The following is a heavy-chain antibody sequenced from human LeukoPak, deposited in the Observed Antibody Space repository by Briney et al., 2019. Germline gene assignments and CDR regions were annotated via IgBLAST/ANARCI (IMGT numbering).Heavy chain of an antibody. CDR3: ARETFTYAFDI. J-gene: IGHJ3*02. Sequence: SETLSLTCTVSGGSISSYYGSWIRQPAGEGLEWIGRIYTRGSTNYNPSLKSRVTMSVDTSKNQFSLKLSSVTAADTAVYYCARETFTYAFDIWGQGTMVTVSS. V-gene: IGHV4-4*07. D-gene: IGHD3-16*01. CDR1: GGSISSYY. CDR2: IYTRGST.